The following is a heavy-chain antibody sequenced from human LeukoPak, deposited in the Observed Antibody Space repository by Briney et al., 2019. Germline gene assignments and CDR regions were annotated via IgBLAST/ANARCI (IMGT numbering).Heavy chain of an antibody. D-gene: IGHD1-1*01. CDR3: ARGGPGTGMDY. CDR2: SLGDVTA. V-gene: IGHV3-74*01. Sequence: PGGSLRLSCAASGFTFSDFWMNWVRQVPGEGLGWVAVSLGDVTAIYADSIKGRFTLSRDNAKNTLYLQANSLRVEDTAVYYCARGGPGTGMDYWGHGSLVTVSS. CDR1: GFTFSDFW. J-gene: IGHJ4*01.